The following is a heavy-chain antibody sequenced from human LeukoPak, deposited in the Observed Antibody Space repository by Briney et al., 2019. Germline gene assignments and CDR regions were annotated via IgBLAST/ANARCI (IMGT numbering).Heavy chain of an antibody. J-gene: IGHJ4*02. Sequence: GRSLRLSCAASGFTFSSYAMSWVRQAPGKGLEWVSAISGSGGSTYYADSVKGRFTISRDNSKNTLYLQMNSLRAEDTAVYYCAKPDRRAQQPGYFDYWGQGTLVTVSS. V-gene: IGHV3-23*01. CDR3: AKPDRRAQQPGYFDY. D-gene: IGHD6-13*01. CDR1: GFTFSSYA. CDR2: ISGSGGST.